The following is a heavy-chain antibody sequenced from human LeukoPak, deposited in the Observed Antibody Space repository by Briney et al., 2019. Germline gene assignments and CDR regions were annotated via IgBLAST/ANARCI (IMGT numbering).Heavy chain of an antibody. Sequence: ASVKVSCKASGGTSSTYTITWVRQAPGQGLEWMGGIIPVSRTPNYAQKFQGRVTITTDESTSTAYMELSSLKSDDTAIYYCARVDRYYFYLDVWGKGTTVTVSS. J-gene: IGHJ6*03. CDR3: ARVDRYYFYLDV. CDR1: GGTSSTYT. V-gene: IGHV1-69*05. CDR2: IIPVSRTP.